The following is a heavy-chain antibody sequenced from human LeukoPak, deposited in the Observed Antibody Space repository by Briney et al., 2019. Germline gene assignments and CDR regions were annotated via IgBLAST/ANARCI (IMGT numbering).Heavy chain of an antibody. CDR1: GFTFSSYA. V-gene: IGHV3-64D*09. J-gene: IGHJ2*01. CDR2: ISSNGGST. Sequence: PGGSLRLSCSASGFTFSSYAMHWVSQAPGKGLEYVSAISSNGGSTYYADSVKGRFTISRDNSKNTLYLQMSSLRAEDTAVYYCVKESSVAGDWYFDLWGRGTLVTVSS. D-gene: IGHD6-19*01. CDR3: VKESSVAGDWYFDL.